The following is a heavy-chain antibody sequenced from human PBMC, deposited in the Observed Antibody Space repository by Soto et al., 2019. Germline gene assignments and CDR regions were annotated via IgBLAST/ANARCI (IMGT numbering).Heavy chain of an antibody. D-gene: IGHD3-10*01. Sequence: QLQLQESGPGLVKPSETLSLTCTVSGGSISGSSYYWGWIRQPPGKGLEWIGNIYSSGSAYYNPSLKSRVTISVDTSKNQFSLKLSSVTASDTAVYYCARRPRVWFGELGYHYYYGVDVWGQGTTVTVSS. CDR1: GGSISGSSYY. CDR3: ARRPRVWFGELGYHYYYGVDV. V-gene: IGHV4-39*01. CDR2: IYSSGSA. J-gene: IGHJ6*02.